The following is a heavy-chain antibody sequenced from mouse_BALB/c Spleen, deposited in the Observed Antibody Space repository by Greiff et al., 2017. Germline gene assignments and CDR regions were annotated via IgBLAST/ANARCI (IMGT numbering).Heavy chain of an antibody. D-gene: IGHD1-1*01. J-gene: IGHJ2*01. CDR1: GYTFTSYT. Sequence: QVQLQQPGAELVKPGASVKLSCKASGYTFTSYTMHWVKQRPGQGLEWIGYINPSSGYTEYNQKFKDKTTLTADKSSSTAYMQLSSLTSEDSAVYYCAAGSSYDYWGQGTTLTVSS. V-gene: IGHV1-4*02. CDR3: AAGSSYDY. CDR2: INPSSGYT.